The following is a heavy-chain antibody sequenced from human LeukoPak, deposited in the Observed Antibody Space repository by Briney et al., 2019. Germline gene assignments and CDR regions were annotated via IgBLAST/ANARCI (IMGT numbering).Heavy chain of an antibody. CDR1: GYILSDYY. Sequence: ASVKVSCKASGYILSDYYVHWIRQAPGQGLEWMGWIDPNSGGTHHAPNFQGRATMTRDSATSTVYLDLRRLTSDDTAIYYCARSRRPFYYYGMHVWGPRDLGNRLL. CDR2: IDPNSGGT. J-gene: IGHJ6*01. V-gene: IGHV1-2*02. CDR3: ARSRRPFYYYGMHV.